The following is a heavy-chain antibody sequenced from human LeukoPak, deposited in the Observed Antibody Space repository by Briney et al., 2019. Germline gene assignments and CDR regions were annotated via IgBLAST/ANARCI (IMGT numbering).Heavy chain of an antibody. CDR1: GYSFTSYW. CDR2: LDPSDSYT. V-gene: IGHV5-10-1*01. CDR3: ARHISYGDYLAPFDY. Sequence: GESLKISCKGSGYSFTSYWISWVGQLPGKGLEWMGRLDPSDSYTNSSPSFQGHVTISADKSISTAYLQWSSLKASDTAMYYCARHISYGDYLAPFDYWGQGTLVTVSS. J-gene: IGHJ4*02. D-gene: IGHD4-17*01.